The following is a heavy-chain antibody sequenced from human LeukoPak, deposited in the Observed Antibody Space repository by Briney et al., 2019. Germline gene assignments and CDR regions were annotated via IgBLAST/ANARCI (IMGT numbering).Heavy chain of an antibody. CDR1: GGTFSSYA. D-gene: IGHD5-18*01. Sequence: SVKVSCKASGGTFSSYAISWVRQAPGQGLEWMGRIIPIFGTATYAQKFQGRVTITTDESTSTAYMELSSLRSEDTAVYYCARDKDDVDTAMGWYNWFDPWGQGTLVTVSS. CDR2: IIPIFGTA. V-gene: IGHV1-69*05. J-gene: IGHJ5*02. CDR3: ARDKDDVDTAMGWYNWFDP.